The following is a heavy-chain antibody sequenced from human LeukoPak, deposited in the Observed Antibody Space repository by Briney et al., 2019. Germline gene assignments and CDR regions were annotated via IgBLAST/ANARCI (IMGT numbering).Heavy chain of an antibody. Sequence: SETLSLTCTVSGGSISSYYWSWIRQPPGKGLEWIGYIYYSGSTNYNPSLRSRVTISVDTSKNQFSLKLNSVTAADTAVYYCARSGRVTEYSSGWYAYWGQGTLVTVSS. CDR2: IYYSGST. CDR1: GGSISSYY. V-gene: IGHV4-59*01. D-gene: IGHD6-19*01. CDR3: ARSGRVTEYSSGWYAY. J-gene: IGHJ4*02.